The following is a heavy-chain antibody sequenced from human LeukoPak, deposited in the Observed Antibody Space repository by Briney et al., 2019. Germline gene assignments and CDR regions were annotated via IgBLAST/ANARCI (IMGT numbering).Heavy chain of an antibody. J-gene: IGHJ3*02. CDR1: GFTFSTYG. D-gene: IGHD3-10*01. Sequence: GGSLRLSCAASGFTFSTYGMHWVRQAPGKGLEWVAVISYDGSNKYYADSVKGRFTISRDNSKNTLYLQMNSLRAEDTAVYYCATEPGIGYAFDIWGQGRMVTVSS. V-gene: IGHV3-30*03. CDR3: ATEPGIGYAFDI. CDR2: ISYDGSNK.